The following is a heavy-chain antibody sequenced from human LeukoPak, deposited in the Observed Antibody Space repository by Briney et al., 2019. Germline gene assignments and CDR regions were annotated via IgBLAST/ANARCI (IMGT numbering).Heavy chain of an antibody. V-gene: IGHV4-38-2*02. Sequence: SETLSLTCTVSGYSISSGYYWGWIRQPPGKGLEWIGSIYYSGSTYYNPSLKSRVTISVDTSKNQFSLKLSSVTAADTAVYYCARGFGILTGYLYWGQGTLVTVSS. J-gene: IGHJ4*02. CDR1: GYSISSGYY. CDR2: IYYSGST. D-gene: IGHD3-9*01. CDR3: ARGFGILTGYLY.